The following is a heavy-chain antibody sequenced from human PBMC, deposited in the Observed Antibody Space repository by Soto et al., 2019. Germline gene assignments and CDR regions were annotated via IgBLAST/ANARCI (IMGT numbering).Heavy chain of an antibody. V-gene: IGHV3-66*01. J-gene: IGHJ6*02. CDR2: IYSGGST. CDR1: GFTVSSNY. D-gene: IGHD5-18*01. CDR3: ARGGTAMGYYSYYGMDV. Sequence: GGSLRLSCAASGFTVSSNYMSWVRQAPGKGLEWVSVIYSGGSTYYADSVKGRFTISRDNSKNTLYLQMNSLRAEDTAVYYCARGGTAMGYYSYYGMDVLGQGTTVTVSS.